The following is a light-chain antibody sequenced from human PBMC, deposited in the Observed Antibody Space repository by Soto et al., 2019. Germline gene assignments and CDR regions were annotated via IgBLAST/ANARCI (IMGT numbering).Light chain of an antibody. J-gene: IGLJ3*02. CDR1: SSNIGTNY. V-gene: IGLV1-47*01. CDR3: AAWDDSLSGPNWI. Sequence: QSALTQPPSASGTPGQRVTISCSGSSSNIGTNYIYWYQHLPGVAPKLLIYTSDQRPSGVPDRFSGSKSGTSASLAISGLRSEDEADYYCAAWDDSLSGPNWIFGGRTKLTVL. CDR2: TSD.